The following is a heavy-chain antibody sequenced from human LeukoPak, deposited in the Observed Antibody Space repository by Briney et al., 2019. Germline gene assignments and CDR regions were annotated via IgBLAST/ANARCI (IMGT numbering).Heavy chain of an antibody. CDR3: ARGGIAARRGSFFGY. CDR1: GGSISSGSYY. CDR2: IYTSGST. D-gene: IGHD6-6*01. J-gene: IGHJ4*02. V-gene: IGHV4-61*02. Sequence: SQTLSLTCTVSGGSISSGSYYWSWIRQPAGKGLEWIGRIYTSGSTNYNPSLKSRVTISVDTSKNQFSLKLSSVTAADTAVYYCARGGIAARRGSFFGYWGQGTLATVSS.